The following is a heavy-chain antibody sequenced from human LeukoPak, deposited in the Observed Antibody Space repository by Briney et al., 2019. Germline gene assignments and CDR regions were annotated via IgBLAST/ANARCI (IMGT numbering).Heavy chain of an antibody. CDR2: ISSSSSYI. D-gene: IGHD2-2*01. V-gene: IGHV3-21*01. Sequence: GGSLRLSCAASGFTFSSYSMNWVRQAPGKGLEWVSSISSSSSYIYYADSVKGRFTISRDNAKNSLYLQMNSLRAEDTAVYYCARGGGLVVPAGLFWWGQGTLVTVSS. CDR1: GFTFSSYS. CDR3: ARGGGLVVPAGLFW. J-gene: IGHJ4*02.